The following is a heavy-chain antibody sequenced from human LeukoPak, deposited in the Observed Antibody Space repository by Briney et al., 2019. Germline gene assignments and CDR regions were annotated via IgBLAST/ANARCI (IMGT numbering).Heavy chain of an antibody. CDR1: GYSISSGYY. Sequence: PSETLSLTCTVSGYSISSGYYWGWIRQPPGKGLQWIGTIYHSGSTFYNPSLKSRVTISVDTSKNQFSLRLTSVIAADTAVYYCARGQARLAWFDPWGQGTLVTVSS. CDR3: ARGQARLAWFDP. J-gene: IGHJ5*02. CDR2: IYHSGST. D-gene: IGHD6-19*01. V-gene: IGHV4-38-2*02.